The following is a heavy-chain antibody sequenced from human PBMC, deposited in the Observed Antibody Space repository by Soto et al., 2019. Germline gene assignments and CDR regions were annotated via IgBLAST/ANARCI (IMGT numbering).Heavy chain of an antibody. V-gene: IGHV4-39*01. CDR2: IYYSGTT. J-gene: IGHJ4*02. Sequence: SETLSLTCTVSGGSLSSTGYYWGWVRQPPEKGLEWIGSIYYSGTTYSNPSLKSRVTISVDTSKNQFSLQLSSLTAADTAVYYCARLGQQLARSYFDYWGQGALVTVSSGKETSASVKVSCYGFSDYFDYWGQGTLVTVSS. D-gene: IGHD6-13*01. CDR3: ARLGQQLARSYFDYWGQGALVTVSSGKETSASVKVSCYGFSDYFDY. CDR1: GGSLSSTGYY.